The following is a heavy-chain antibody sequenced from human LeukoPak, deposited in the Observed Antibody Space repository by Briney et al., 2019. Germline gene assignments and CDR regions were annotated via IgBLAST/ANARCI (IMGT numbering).Heavy chain of an antibody. CDR3: ARAALYSGYDKYYFDY. V-gene: IGHV4-34*01. CDR2: VNDSGGT. D-gene: IGHD5-12*01. CDR1: IDSFTNYY. J-gene: IGHJ4*02. Sequence: TTSETLSLTCAVYIDSFTNYYWNWIRQTPGKGLEWIGEVNDSGGTNINPSLRSRVILSVDTSKNQFSLKLSSVTAADTAVYYCARAALYSGYDKYYFDYWGQGTLVTVSS.